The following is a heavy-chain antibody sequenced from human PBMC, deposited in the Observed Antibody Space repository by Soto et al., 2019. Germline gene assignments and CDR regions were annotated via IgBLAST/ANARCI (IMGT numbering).Heavy chain of an antibody. CDR3: ARDPNFSLTFHYYGMDV. Sequence: EASVKVSCKASGYTFTSYSIHWVRQAPGQRLEWMGIINPSGGSASYARKFQARVALSRDTSTSTVYMEVSGLSSDDTAVYYCARDPNFSLTFHYYGMDVWGQGTTVTVSS. CDR2: INPSGGSA. J-gene: IGHJ6*02. CDR1: GYTFTSYS. V-gene: IGHV1-46*01.